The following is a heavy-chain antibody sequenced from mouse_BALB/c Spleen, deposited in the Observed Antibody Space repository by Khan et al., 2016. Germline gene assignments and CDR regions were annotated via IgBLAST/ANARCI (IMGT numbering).Heavy chain of an antibody. J-gene: IGHJ2*01. CDR1: GFSLTSYG. CDR3: AGGRGGNPYYFDY. D-gene: IGHD1-1*02. V-gene: IGHV2-9*02. Sequence: QVQLMESGPGLVAPSQSLSITCTASGFSLTSYGVHWVRQPPGKGLEWLGVIWAGGGTNYNSAPMSRLSISKDNSKSQVSLTMNSLQTDDTAMYCCAGGRGGNPYYFDYWGRGTTLTVCS. CDR2: IWAGGGT.